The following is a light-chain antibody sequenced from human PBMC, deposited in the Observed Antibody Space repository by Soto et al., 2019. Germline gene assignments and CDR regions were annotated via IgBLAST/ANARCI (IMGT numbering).Light chain of an antibody. V-gene: IGLV2-14*01. CDR1: SSDIGDYDY. J-gene: IGLJ1*01. CDR3: ISYTGSSTSYV. CDR2: DVT. Sequence: QSVLTQPASVSGSPGQSITISCTGTSSDIGDYDYVSWYQHLPGKAPKLLIFDVTHRPSGVSDRFSGSKSGNTASLTISGVRPEDEADYYCISYTGSSTSYVFGSGTKLTVL.